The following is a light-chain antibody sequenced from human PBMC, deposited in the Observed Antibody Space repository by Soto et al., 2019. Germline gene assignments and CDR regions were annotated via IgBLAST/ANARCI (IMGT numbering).Light chain of an antibody. V-gene: IGLV2-14*03. Sequence: QSALTQPASVSGSPGQSITISCTGTSSDIGANNYVSWYQQHPGKAPKLMIYDVTNRPSGVSNRFSGSKSGNTASLTVSGLQAEDEADYYCRSYTTSSTLFGGGTKLTVL. CDR3: RSYTTSSTL. J-gene: IGLJ2*01. CDR1: SSDIGANNY. CDR2: DVT.